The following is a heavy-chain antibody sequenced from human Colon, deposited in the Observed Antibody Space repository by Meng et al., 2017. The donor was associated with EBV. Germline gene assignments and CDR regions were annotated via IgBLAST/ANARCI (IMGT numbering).Heavy chain of an antibody. V-gene: IGHV4-61*01. D-gene: IGHD3-10*01. CDR1: GGSFATGRYY. Sequence: QLQLQGLAPGLGKPPAPLSPPGTVSGGSFATGRYYWSWIRQPPGKGLEWIAYIYYIGGTNYNPSLKSRLTISLDTSKNQFSLSLRSVTAADTAVYYCARVSGRSFDPWGQGTLVTVSS. J-gene: IGHJ5*02. CDR3: ARVSGRSFDP. CDR2: IYYIGGT.